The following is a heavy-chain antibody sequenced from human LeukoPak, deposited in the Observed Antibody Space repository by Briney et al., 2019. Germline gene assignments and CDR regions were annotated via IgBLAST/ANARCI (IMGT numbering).Heavy chain of an antibody. CDR1: GFTFSSYA. Sequence: GRSLRLSCAASGFTFSSYAMHLVRQAPGKGLEWVAVISYDGSNKYYADSVKGRFTISRDNSKNTLYLQMNSLRAEDTAVYYCARGGSPTSSLYYGMDVWGQGTTVTVSS. CDR3: ARGGSPTSSLYYGMDV. J-gene: IGHJ6*02. D-gene: IGHD2-2*01. V-gene: IGHV3-30-3*01. CDR2: ISYDGSNK.